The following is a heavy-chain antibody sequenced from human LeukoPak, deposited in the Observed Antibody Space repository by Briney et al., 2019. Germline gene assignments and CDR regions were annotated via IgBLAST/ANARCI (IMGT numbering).Heavy chain of an antibody. V-gene: IGHV3-7*01. CDR1: GFTISSYW. CDR2: IKQDGSKE. D-gene: IGHD4-17*01. Sequence: GGSLRLSCAASGFTISSYWMSWVRQAPGKGLEWVADIKQDGSKEYYLDSVKGRSTISRDNSKNTLFLRMNSLRAEDTAVYYCARERDYGDYAYYYGMDVWGQGTTVTVSS. CDR3: ARERDYGDYAYYYGMDV. J-gene: IGHJ6*02.